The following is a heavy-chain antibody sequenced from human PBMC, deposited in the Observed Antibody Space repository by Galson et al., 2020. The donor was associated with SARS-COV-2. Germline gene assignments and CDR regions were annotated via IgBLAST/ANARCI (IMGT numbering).Heavy chain of an antibody. CDR2: IYWNDDK. V-gene: IGHV2-5*01. D-gene: IGHD3-9*01. CDR1: GFSLSTSGVG. J-gene: IGHJ5*02. Sequence: SGPTLVKPTQTLTLTCTFSGFSLSTSGVGVGWIRQPPGKALEWLALIYWNDDKRYSPSLKSRLTITKDTSKNQVVLTMTNMDPVDTATYYCAHRPRWLTGYYNYLYNWFDPWGQGTLVTVSS. CDR3: AHRPRWLTGYYNYLYNWFDP.